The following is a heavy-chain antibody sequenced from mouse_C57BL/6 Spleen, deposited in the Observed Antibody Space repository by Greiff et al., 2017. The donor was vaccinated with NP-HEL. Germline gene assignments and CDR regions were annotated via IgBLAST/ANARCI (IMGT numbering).Heavy chain of an antibody. D-gene: IGHD1-1*01. Sequence: EVKLVESGPELVKPGASVKISCKASGYSFTGYYMNWVKQSPEKSLEWIGEINPSTGGTTYNQKFKAKATLTVDKSSSTAYMQLKSLTSEDSAVYYCARSRYYYGSSYYFDYWGQGTTLTVSS. J-gene: IGHJ2*01. CDR3: ARSRYYYGSSYYFDY. CDR1: GYSFTGYY. CDR2: INPSTGGT. V-gene: IGHV1-42*01.